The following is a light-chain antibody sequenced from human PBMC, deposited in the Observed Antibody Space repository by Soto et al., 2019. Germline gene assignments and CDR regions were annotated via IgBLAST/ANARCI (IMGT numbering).Light chain of an antibody. V-gene: IGKV3-20*01. J-gene: IGKJ3*01. Sequence: EVVMTQSPATLSFSPGEIATLSCSSSQSVSSSYLAWYQQKPGQAPRLLIYGASSRATGIPDRFSGSGSGTDFTLTISRLEPEDFAVYYCQQYGGSFRVFGPGTKVDIK. CDR2: GAS. CDR3: QQYGGSFRV. CDR1: QSVSSSY.